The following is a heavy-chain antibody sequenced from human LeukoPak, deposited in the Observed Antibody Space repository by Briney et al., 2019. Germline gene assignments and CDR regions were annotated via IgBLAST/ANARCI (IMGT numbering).Heavy chain of an antibody. CDR3: ARVDELVRKIDYYYYMDV. D-gene: IGHD6-13*01. CDR2: INHSGST. V-gene: IGHV4-34*01. Sequence: KPSETLSLTCAVYGGSFSGYYWSWIRQPPGKGLEWIGEINHSGSTNYNPSLKSRVTISVDTSKNQFSLKLSSVTAADTAVYYCARVDELVRKIDYYYYMDVWGKGTTVTVSS. CDR1: GGSFSGYY. J-gene: IGHJ6*03.